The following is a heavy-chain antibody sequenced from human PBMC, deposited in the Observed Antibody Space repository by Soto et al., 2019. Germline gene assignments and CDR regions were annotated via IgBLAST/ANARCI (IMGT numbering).Heavy chain of an antibody. CDR3: ARGAGGYYYMDV. CDR1: GFTFRSYW. J-gene: IGHJ6*03. V-gene: IGHV3-74*01. Sequence: GGSLGLSCAASGFTFRSYWMHWVRQAPGKGLVWVSRLYTDGTRTSYADSVKGRFTISRDNAKNTLYLQMNSLRAEDTTVYYCARGAGGYYYMDVWGKGTTVTVSS. D-gene: IGHD3-10*01. CDR2: LYTDGTRT.